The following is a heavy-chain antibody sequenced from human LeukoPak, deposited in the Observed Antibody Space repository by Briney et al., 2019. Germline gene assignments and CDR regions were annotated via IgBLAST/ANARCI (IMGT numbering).Heavy chain of an antibody. CDR3: ARQYSSGWWYFHY. J-gene: IGHJ4*02. CDR1: GFTFSSYA. D-gene: IGHD6-19*01. CDR2: IYSGGST. Sequence: GGSLRLSCAASGFTFSSYAMHWGRQAPGKGLEWVSVIYSGGSTYYADSVKGRFTISRDNSKNTLYLQMNSLRAEDTAVYYCARQYSSGWWYFHYWGQGTLVTVSS. V-gene: IGHV3-66*04.